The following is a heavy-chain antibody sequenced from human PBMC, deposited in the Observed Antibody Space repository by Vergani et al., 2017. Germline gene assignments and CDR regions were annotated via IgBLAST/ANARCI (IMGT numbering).Heavy chain of an antibody. CDR1: GFNVGHYW. CDR2: IKEDGTEK. D-gene: IGHD2-8*01. J-gene: IGHJ4*02. Sequence: EVQLVESGGDFVQPGGSLTLSCAASGFNVGHYWMSWVRQAPGKGLEWVANIKEDGTEKYYLDSVKGRFTISRDIAENSIYLEMNSLRVEDTAVYYCARQSRDVFCTNGVCPLGYWGQGALVTVSS. CDR3: ARQSRDVFCTNGVCPLGY. V-gene: IGHV3-7*01.